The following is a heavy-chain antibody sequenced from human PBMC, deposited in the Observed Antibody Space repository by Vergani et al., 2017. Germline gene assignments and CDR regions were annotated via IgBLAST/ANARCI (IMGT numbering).Heavy chain of an antibody. J-gene: IGHJ6*03. CDR2: IYSGGSST. Sequence: EVQLVESGGGLVQPGGSLRLSCAASGFTVSSNYMSWVRQAPGKGLEWVSVIYSGGSSTYYADSVKGRFTISRDNSKNTLYLQMNSLRAEDTAVYYCAIGPNYDFWPTTPYYYYMDVWGKGTTVTVSS. CDR1: GFTVSSNY. CDR3: AIGPNYDFWPTTPYYYYMDV. V-gene: IGHV3-23*03. D-gene: IGHD3-3*01.